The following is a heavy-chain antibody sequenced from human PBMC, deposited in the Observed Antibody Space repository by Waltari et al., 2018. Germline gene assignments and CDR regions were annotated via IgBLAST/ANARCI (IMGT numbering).Heavy chain of an antibody. D-gene: IGHD3-3*02. Sequence: QVQLNESGGGMVQPGNSLRLSCAASGFIFSKYGMHWVRQAPGKGLEWVAVISDDGLKQYYADSVKGRFTISRDNSKNRLYLQMKCLRVEDTGVYYCAKDPHFYYYYCMDVWGQGTTVTVS. CDR3: AKDPHFYYYYCMDV. V-gene: IGHV3-30*18. CDR1: GFIFSKYG. J-gene: IGHJ6*02. CDR2: ISDDGLKQ.